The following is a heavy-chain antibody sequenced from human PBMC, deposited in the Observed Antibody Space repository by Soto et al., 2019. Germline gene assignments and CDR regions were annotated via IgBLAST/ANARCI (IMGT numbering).Heavy chain of an antibody. CDR1: GYTFTSYA. V-gene: IGHV1-3*01. CDR2: INAGNGNT. D-gene: IGHD1-26*01. Sequence: ASVKVSCKASGYTFTSYAMHWVRQAPGQRLEWMGWINAGNGNTKYSQKFQGRVTITRDTSASTAYMELSSLRSEDTAVYYCARGSRSYAYYFDYWGQGTLVTVSS. CDR3: ARGSRSYAYYFDY. J-gene: IGHJ4*02.